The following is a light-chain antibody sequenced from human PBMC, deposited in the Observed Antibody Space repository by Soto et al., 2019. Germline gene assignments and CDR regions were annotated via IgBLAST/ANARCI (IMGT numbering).Light chain of an antibody. Sequence: EIVLTQSPGTLSLSPGERATLSCRASQSVSSTYLAWYQPKPGQAPRLLIYGASSRATGIPDRFSGGGSGTDFTLTISRVEPEDFAVYYCQQCGSSPWTFGQGTKVEIK. J-gene: IGKJ1*01. CDR3: QQCGSSPWT. CDR2: GAS. V-gene: IGKV3-20*01. CDR1: QSVSSTY.